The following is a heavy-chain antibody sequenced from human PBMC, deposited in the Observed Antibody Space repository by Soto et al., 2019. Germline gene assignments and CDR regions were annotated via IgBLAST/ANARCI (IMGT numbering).Heavy chain of an antibody. CDR1: GFTFSSYA. J-gene: IGHJ6*02. CDR2: ISSNGGST. D-gene: IGHD3-9*01. Sequence: PGGSLRLSCAASGFTFSSYAMSWVRQAPGKGLEWVSAISSNGGSTYYANSVKGRFTISRDNSKNTLYLQMGSLRAEDMAVYYCARGRVLRYFWYYGMDVWGQGTTVTVSS. V-gene: IGHV3-64*01. CDR3: ARGRVLRYFWYYGMDV.